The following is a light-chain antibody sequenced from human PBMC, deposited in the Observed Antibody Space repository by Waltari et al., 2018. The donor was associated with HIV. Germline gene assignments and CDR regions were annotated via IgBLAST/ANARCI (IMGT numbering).Light chain of an antibody. V-gene: IGLV1-47*01. CDR1: TANIGANF. J-gene: IGLJ2*01. CDR3: AVLDDTLGGGV. Sequence: QSVLTQPPSASGTPGQKVTISCSGGTANIGANFVFWFQQFPGTAPKLLIYRDNLRHSGVPARFSGSKSGNAASLTISGLRSDDEAHYFCAVLDDTLGGGVFGGGTKLTVL. CDR2: RDN.